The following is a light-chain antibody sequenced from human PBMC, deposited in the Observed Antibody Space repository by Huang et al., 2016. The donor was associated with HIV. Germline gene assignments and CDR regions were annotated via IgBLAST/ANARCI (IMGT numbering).Light chain of an antibody. V-gene: IGKV3-11*01. CDR2: AAS. CDR3: QQRTDWLT. CDR1: QSVNTY. Sequence: EIVLTQSPATLSLSPGERATLSCRASQSVNTYLAWYQQKPGQAPRLLIFAASTRATGIPARFSGSGSGTDFTLTISSLEPEDFAVYFCQQRTDWLTFGGGTKVEIK. J-gene: IGKJ4*01.